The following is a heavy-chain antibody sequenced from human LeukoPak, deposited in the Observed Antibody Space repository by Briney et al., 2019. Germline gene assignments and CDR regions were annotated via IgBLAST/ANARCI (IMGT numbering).Heavy chain of an antibody. Sequence: ASVKVSCKTSGYKFTSYGISWVRQAPGQGLEWMGRISGYDGNAEYVEKFQGRVTMTTDTSTNTGYMEVRSLRSDDTAVYYCARDQWEPHCDYWGQGTLVIVSS. D-gene: IGHD1-26*01. CDR1: GYKFTSYG. CDR2: ISGYDGNA. J-gene: IGHJ4*02. CDR3: ARDQWEPHCDY. V-gene: IGHV1-18*01.